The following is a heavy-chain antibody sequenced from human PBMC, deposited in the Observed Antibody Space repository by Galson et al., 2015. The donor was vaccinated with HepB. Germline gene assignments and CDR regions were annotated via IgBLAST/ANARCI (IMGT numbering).Heavy chain of an antibody. V-gene: IGHV1-69*02. CDR3: ARGLSSHYYAMDV. CDR2: IIPTVGLT. Sequence: SVKVSCKASGATLSFYTINWVRQAPGQGLEWMGRIIPTVGLTTYAQNLQGRVTISADKSTNTVYMELSNLISEDRAVYFCARGLSSHYYAMDVWGQGTTVTVSS. J-gene: IGHJ6*02. CDR1: GATLSFYT.